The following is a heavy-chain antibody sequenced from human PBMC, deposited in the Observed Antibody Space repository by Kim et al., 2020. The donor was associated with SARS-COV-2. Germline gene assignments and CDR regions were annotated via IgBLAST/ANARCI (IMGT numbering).Heavy chain of an antibody. V-gene: IGHV4-31*02. D-gene: IGHD4-17*01. J-gene: IGHJ4*02. Sequence: SNPSLKSRVTISVDTSKNQFSLKLSSVTAADTAVYYCARGAYGDDLHFDYWGQGTLVTVSS. CDR3: ARGAYGDDLHFDY.